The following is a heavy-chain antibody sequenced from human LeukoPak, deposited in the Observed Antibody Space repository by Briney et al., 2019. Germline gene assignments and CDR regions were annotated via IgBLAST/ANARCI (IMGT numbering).Heavy chain of an antibody. Sequence: LTGGSLRLSCVSGGFTFSSFAMNWVRQAPGKGLQWVAYISSSSNVILYADSVKGRFIISRDNAKNLLYLQMDSLRVDDTALYYCARADPIYDFWSGGDFWGQGTLVSVSS. CDR2: ISSSSNVI. V-gene: IGHV3-48*01. CDR3: ARADPIYDFWSGGDF. CDR1: GFTFSSFA. D-gene: IGHD3-3*01. J-gene: IGHJ4*02.